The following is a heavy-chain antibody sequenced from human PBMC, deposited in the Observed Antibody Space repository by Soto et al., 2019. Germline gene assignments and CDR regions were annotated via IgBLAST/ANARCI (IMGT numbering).Heavy chain of an antibody. Sequence: GXSVKVSCKASGGTFSSYAISWVRQAPVQGLEWMGGIIPIFGTANYAQKFQGRVTITADKSTSTAYMELSSLRSEDTAVYYCARGTMVRGVKGVYYYGMDVWGQGTTVTVSS. V-gene: IGHV1-69*06. CDR1: GGTFSSYA. CDR3: ARGTMVRGVKGVYYYGMDV. CDR2: IIPIFGTA. D-gene: IGHD3-10*01. J-gene: IGHJ6*02.